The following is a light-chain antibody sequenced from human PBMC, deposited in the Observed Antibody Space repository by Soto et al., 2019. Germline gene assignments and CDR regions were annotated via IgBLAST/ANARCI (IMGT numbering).Light chain of an antibody. CDR1: NIGSKS. V-gene: IGLV3-21*02. Sequence: SYELTQAPSVSVAPGQTARISCGGNNIGSKSVHWYQQKPGQAPVLVVYDDDDRPSGIPDRFSGSNSGHTATLTISRVEAGDEADYYCSSYTTNNAHVFGGGTKVTVL. CDR3: SSYTTNNAHV. J-gene: IGLJ2*01. CDR2: DDD.